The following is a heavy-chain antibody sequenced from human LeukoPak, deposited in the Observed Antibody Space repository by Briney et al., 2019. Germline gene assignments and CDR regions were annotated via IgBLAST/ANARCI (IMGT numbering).Heavy chain of an antibody. CDR3: AATRLGGATSSYYYYYMDV. CDR2: ISAYNGNT. Sequence: GASVKVSCKASGYTFTSYGISWVRQAPGQGLEWMGWISAYNGNTNYAQKLQGRVTMTTDTSTSTAYMELSSLRSEDTAVYYCAATRLGGATSSYYYYYMDVWGKGTTVTVSS. D-gene: IGHD1-26*01. CDR1: GYTFTSYG. J-gene: IGHJ6*03. V-gene: IGHV1-18*01.